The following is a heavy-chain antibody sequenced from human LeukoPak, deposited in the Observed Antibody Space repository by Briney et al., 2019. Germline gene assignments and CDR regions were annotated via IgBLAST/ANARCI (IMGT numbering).Heavy chain of an antibody. CDR3: ARDRDSSDWYNEVFDY. J-gene: IGHJ4*02. D-gene: IGHD6-19*01. Sequence: PGRSLRLSCAASGFTFTNYAMHWVRQAPGKGLEWVAVIWEDGGNKFYADSVKGRFTISRDNSKNTLYLQMNSLRAEDTAVYYCARDRDSSDWYNEVFDYWGQGTLVTVSS. CDR2: IWEDGGNK. V-gene: IGHV3-33*01. CDR1: GFTFTNYA.